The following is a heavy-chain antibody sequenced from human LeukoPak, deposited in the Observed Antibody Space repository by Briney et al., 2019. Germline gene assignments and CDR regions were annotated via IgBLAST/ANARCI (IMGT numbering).Heavy chain of an antibody. V-gene: IGHV4-39*07. J-gene: IGHJ4*02. D-gene: IGHD3-3*01. CDR3: ASLAISGVVSSFDY. CDR2: IYHSGST. CDR1: GGSISSDTYY. Sequence: PSETLSLTCTVSGGSISSDTYYWGWIRQPPGKGLEWIGEIYHSGSTNYNPSLKSRVTISVDKSKNQFSLKLSSVTAADTAVYYCASLAISGVVSSFDYWGQGTLVTVSS.